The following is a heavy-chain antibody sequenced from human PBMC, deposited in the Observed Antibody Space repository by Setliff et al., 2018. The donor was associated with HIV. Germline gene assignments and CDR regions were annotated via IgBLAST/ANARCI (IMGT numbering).Heavy chain of an antibody. Sequence: ASVKVSCKASGYSFTSYGISWVRQAPGQGLEWMGWISGYNGNTNYAQKVQGRVTMTTETSTSTAYMELRSLRSDDTAVYYCAREDSWNYRSGMDVWGQGTTVTVSS. CDR3: AREDSWNYRSGMDV. D-gene: IGHD1-7*01. J-gene: IGHJ6*02. V-gene: IGHV1-18*01. CDR2: ISGYNGNT. CDR1: GYSFTSYG.